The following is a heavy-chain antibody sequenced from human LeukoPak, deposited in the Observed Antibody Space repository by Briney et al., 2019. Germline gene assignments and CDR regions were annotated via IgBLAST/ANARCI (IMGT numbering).Heavy chain of an antibody. J-gene: IGHJ4*02. V-gene: IGHV3-9*01. Sequence: LRLSCATSGFVFDDYNLHWVRQAPGKGLEWVSSISWNSRRIGYAESVKGRFTISRDVAKNTLYLQMNSLRPEVTALYYCVRSAFHAGSGNYYDYWGQGTLVTVSS. CDR2: ISWNSRRI. CDR3: VRSAFHAGSGNYYDY. CDR1: GFVFDDYN. D-gene: IGHD3-22*01.